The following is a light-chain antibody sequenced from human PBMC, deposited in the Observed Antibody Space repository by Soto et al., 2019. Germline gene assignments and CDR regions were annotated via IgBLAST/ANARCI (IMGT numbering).Light chain of an antibody. J-gene: IGLJ1*01. CDR3: CTYAVTFDG. CDR1: SIDVGGSNY. V-gene: IGLV2-11*01. Sequence: QSVMTNPRSVSGSPGQSVTISCPGPSIDVGGSNYVSWYQQHPGKAPKLMIYDVSERPSGVPDRFSGSTSGNTPSLTISGLQAEDEADYYCCTYAVTFDGFGNGTKVTV. CDR2: DVS.